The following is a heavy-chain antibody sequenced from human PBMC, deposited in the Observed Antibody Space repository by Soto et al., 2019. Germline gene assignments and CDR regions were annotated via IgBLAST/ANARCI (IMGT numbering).Heavy chain of an antibody. CDR3: ATVVWSGYWDSLYYYGMDV. V-gene: IGHV1-58*01. CDR1: GFSFTRSA. D-gene: IGHD3-3*01. CDR2: IVVGSGNT. J-gene: IGHJ6*02. Sequence: GASVKVSCKASGFSFTRSAVQWVRQARGQRLEWMGWIVVGSGNTNYAQKFQERVTITRDMSTSTAHMELTSLRSEDTAVYYCATVVWSGYWDSLYYYGMDVWGQGSTVTVSS.